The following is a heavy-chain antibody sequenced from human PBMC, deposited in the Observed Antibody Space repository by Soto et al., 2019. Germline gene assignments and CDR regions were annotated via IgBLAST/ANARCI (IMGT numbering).Heavy chain of an antibody. CDR1: GFTFSSYW. Sequence: GSLRLSCAASGFTFSSYWMSWVRQAPGKGLEWVANIKQDGSEKYYVDSVKGRFTISRDNAKNSLYLQMNSLRAEDTAVYYCARGSVTPMIVVVITPYDYWGQGTLVTVYS. CDR2: IKQDGSEK. J-gene: IGHJ4*02. CDR3: ARGSVTPMIVVVITPYDY. V-gene: IGHV3-7*01. D-gene: IGHD3-22*01.